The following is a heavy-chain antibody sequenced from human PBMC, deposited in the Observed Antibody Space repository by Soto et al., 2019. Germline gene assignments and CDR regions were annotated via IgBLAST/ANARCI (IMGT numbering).Heavy chain of an antibody. V-gene: IGHV4-34*01. Sequence: QVQLQQWGAGLLKASGTLSLTCAVSGGSFSGYYWGWIRQPPGKGLEWIGEINYSGSTNYNPSLKSPVNISVDQSKNQVSLKVVSVTAAYTGMYCCARRSDLSALDVWGQGTTVTVSS. J-gene: IGHJ6*02. CDR3: ARRSDLSALDV. CDR1: GGSFSGYY. D-gene: IGHD3-3*01. CDR2: INYSGST.